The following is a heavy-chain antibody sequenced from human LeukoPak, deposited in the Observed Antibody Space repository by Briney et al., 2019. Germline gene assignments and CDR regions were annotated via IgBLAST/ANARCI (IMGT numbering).Heavy chain of an antibody. J-gene: IGHJ5*02. Sequence: ASVKVSCKTSGYSFTDYYMHWVRQAPGQGLEWMGWINPSSGGTSSAQKFQGRVAMTRDTSITTVYMEVRWLTSDDTAVYYCARADRLHGGPYLIGPWGQGTLVTVSS. CDR3: ARADRLHGGPYLIGP. CDR2: INPSSGGT. CDR1: GYSFTDYY. D-gene: IGHD2-21*01. V-gene: IGHV1-2*02.